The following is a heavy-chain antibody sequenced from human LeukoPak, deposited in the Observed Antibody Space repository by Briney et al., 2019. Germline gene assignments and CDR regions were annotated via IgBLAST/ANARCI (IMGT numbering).Heavy chain of an antibody. CDR2: IYYSGST. CDR1: GGSISGYY. J-gene: IGHJ4*02. Sequence: SETLSLTCTVSGGSISGYYWTWIRQPPGKGLEWMGYIYYSGSTNYNPSLKSRVTLSVDTSKKQFSLKLSSVTAADTAVYYCARGLLVGNTGYYFDYWGQGTLVTVSS. CDR3: ARGLLVGNTGYYFDY. D-gene: IGHD1-26*01. V-gene: IGHV4-59*01.